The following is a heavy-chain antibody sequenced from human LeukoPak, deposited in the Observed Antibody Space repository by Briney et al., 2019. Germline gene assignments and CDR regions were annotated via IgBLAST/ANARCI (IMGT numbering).Heavy chain of an antibody. CDR1: GYTFSGYY. J-gene: IGHJ6*02. CDR2: INPNSGDT. CDR3: ARTLPNYYYGMDV. D-gene: IGHD1-26*01. Sequence: ASVKVSCKASGYTFSGYYMHWVRQAPGQGLEWMGWINPNSGDTNYAQKFQGRVSMTRDTSINTAYMELSRLRSDDTSVYYRARTLPNYYYGMDVWGQGTTVTVSS. V-gene: IGHV1-2*02.